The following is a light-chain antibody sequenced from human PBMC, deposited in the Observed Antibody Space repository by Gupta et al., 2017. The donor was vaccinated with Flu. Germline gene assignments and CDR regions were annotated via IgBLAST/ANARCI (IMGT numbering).Light chain of an antibody. CDR2: EVS. J-gene: IGLJ3*02. V-gene: IGLV2-23*02. Sequence: SITISCTGTSSDVGSYNLVSWYQQHPGKAPKLMIYEVSKRPSGVSNRFSGSKSGNTASLTISGLQAEDEADYYCSSYAGSSTWVFGGGTKLTVL. CDR3: SSYAGSSTWV. CDR1: SSDVGSYNL.